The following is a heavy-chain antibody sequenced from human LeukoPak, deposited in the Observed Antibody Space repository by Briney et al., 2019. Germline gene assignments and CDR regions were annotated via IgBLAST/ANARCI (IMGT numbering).Heavy chain of an antibody. CDR2: TNLDGNER. CDR3: ARDNVGATPFDY. J-gene: IGHJ4*02. D-gene: IGHD1-26*01. Sequence: PGGSLRLSCAASGFTFSYFWMSWVRQAPGKGLEWVANTNLDGNERQYVDSVKGRFTISRDNARKSLYLQMNSLRDEDTAVYYCARDNVGATPFDYWGQGTLVTVSS. CDR1: GFTFSYFW. V-gene: IGHV3-7*05.